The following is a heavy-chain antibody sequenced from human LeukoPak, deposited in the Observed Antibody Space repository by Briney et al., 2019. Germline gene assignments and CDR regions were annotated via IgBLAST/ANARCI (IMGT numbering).Heavy chain of an antibody. V-gene: IGHV3-23*01. Sequence: GGSLRLSCAASGFTFSSYAMSWVRQAPGKGLEWVSAISGSGGSTYYADSVKGRFTISRDNSKNTLYLQMNSLRAEDTAVYYCAKGGVVVTAEAPPYYFDYWGQGTLVTVSS. CDR1: GFTFSSYA. J-gene: IGHJ4*02. CDR2: ISGSGGST. D-gene: IGHD2-21*02. CDR3: AKGGVVVTAEAPPYYFDY.